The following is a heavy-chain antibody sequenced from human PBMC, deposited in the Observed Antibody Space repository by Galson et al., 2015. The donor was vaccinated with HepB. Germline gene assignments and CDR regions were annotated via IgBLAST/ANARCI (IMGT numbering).Heavy chain of an antibody. CDR1: GGSISSYC. CDR2: ICNTGST. V-gene: IGHV4-59*08. Sequence: LSLTCSVSGGSISSYCRSWIRQPPGKGLEWIGHICNTGSTNYNPSLKSRVTISVDTSKTLFSLKLTSVTVADTAVYYCARRGGSAATPFDLWGRGTLATVSS. CDR3: ARRGGSAATPFDL. D-gene: IGHD3-16*01. J-gene: IGHJ2*01.